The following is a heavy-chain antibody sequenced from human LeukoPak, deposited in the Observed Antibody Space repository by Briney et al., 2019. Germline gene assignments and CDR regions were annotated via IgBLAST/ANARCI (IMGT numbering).Heavy chain of an antibody. CDR3: AKGGYYDFWSGSFDI. Sequence: GRSLRLSCAASGFTFSSYGMPWVRQAPGKGLEWVAVISYDGSNKYYADSVKGRFTISRDNSKNTLYLQMNSLRAEDTAVYYCAKGGYYDFWSGSFDIWGQGTMVTVSS. V-gene: IGHV3-30*18. J-gene: IGHJ3*02. CDR1: GFTFSSYG. D-gene: IGHD3-3*01. CDR2: ISYDGSNK.